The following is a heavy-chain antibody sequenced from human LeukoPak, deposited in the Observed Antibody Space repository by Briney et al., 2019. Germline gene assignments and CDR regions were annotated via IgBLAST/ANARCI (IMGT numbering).Heavy chain of an antibody. V-gene: IGHV1-24*01. CDR1: GYTLTELS. D-gene: IGHD2-2*02. CDR3: ATIVPAAINAFDI. CDR2: FDPEDGET. J-gene: IGHJ3*02. Sequence: ASVTVSFKVSGYTLTELSMHWVRQAPGKGLEWMGGFDPEDGETIYAQKFQGRVTMTEDTSTDTAYMELSSLRSEDTAVYYCATIVPAAINAFDIWGQGTMVTVSS.